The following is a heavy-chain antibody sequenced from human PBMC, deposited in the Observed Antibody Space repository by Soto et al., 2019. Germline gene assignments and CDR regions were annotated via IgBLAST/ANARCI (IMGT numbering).Heavy chain of an antibody. CDR2: MYYSGSA. Sequence: SETLSLTCIVSGGSVNSLTYYWSWIRQPPGKGLEWIGYMYYSGSATYNPSLKSRATISLDTSTNQVSLKLRSVTAADTGVYYCAREGYSNSSAGWFDPWGQGTLVTVSS. CDR3: AREGYSNSSAGWFDP. V-gene: IGHV4-61*01. CDR1: GGSVNSLTYY. J-gene: IGHJ5*02. D-gene: IGHD6-6*01.